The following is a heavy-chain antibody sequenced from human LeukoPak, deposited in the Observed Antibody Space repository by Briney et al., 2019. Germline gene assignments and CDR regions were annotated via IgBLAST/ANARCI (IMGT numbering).Heavy chain of an antibody. V-gene: IGHV1-2*06. CDR1: GYTFTGYY. CDR2: INPNSGGT. CDR3: ASRRDFWSGDTFDY. D-gene: IGHD3-3*01. J-gene: IGHJ4*02. Sequence: APVKVSCKASGYTFTGYYMHWVRQAPGQGLEWMGRINPNSGGTNYAQKFQGRVTMTRDTSISTAYMELSRLRSDDTAVYYCASRRDFWSGDTFDYWGQGTLVTVSS.